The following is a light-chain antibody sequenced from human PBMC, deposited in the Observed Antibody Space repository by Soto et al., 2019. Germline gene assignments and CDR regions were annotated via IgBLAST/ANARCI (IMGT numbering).Light chain of an antibody. CDR1: SSNIGAGYD. J-gene: IGLJ2*01. Sequence: QSVLTQPPSVSGAPGQRVTISCTGSSSNIGAGYDVHWYQQLPGTAPKLLIYGNSNRPSGVPDRFSVSKSGTSASLAITGLQAEDEADYYCQSYDSSLSAGVVFGGGTKLTVL. CDR3: QSYDSSLSAGVV. V-gene: IGLV1-40*01. CDR2: GNS.